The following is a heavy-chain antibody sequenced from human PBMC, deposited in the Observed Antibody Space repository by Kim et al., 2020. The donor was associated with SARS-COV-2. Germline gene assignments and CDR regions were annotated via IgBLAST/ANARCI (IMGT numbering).Heavy chain of an antibody. J-gene: IGHJ4*02. D-gene: IGHD5-12*01. Sequence: TYYNPSLKSRVTISVDTSKNQFSLKLSSVTAADTAVYYCARDGYTDPIDYWGQGTLVTVSS. CDR2: T. V-gene: IGHV4-39*02. CDR3: ARDGYTDPIDY.